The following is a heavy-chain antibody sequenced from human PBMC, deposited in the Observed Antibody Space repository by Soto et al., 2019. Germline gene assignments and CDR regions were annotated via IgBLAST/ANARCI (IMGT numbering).Heavy chain of an antibody. CDR1: GGSISSYY. Sequence: SETLSLTCTVSGGSISSYYWSWIRQPPGKGLEWIGYIYYSGSTNYNPSLKSRVTISVDTSKNQFSLKLGSVTAADTAVYYCARGAPTYSSSSVGEPWGQGTLVTVSS. CDR3: ARGAPTYSSSSVGEP. D-gene: IGHD6-6*01. CDR2: IYYSGST. J-gene: IGHJ5*02. V-gene: IGHV4-59*01.